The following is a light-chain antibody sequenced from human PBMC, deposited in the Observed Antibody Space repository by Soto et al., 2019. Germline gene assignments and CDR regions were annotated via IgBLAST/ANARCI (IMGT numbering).Light chain of an antibody. CDR1: SSDVGAYDF. CDR3: TSYTTTDPYV. V-gene: IGLV2-14*01. Sequence: QSALTQPASVSGSPGQSITISCTGTSSDVGAYDFVSWYQQHPGKAPKYLIYEVSNRPSGVSHRFSGSKSGTTASLTISGLQDEDEADYYCTSYTTTDPYVFGTGTKVTVL. CDR2: EVS. J-gene: IGLJ1*01.